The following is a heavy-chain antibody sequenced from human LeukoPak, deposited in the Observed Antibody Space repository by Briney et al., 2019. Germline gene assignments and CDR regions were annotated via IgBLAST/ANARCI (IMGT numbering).Heavy chain of an antibody. Sequence: ASVKVSCKASGYTFTGYNMHWVRQAPGQGLEWMGWINVHTGVAHYAQKFRGRVTMTRDTSISTAYMELSRLRSDDTAVFYCARTHYDSSAYYSPAGYWGQGTLVTVSS. CDR1: GYTFTGYN. CDR2: INVHTGVA. J-gene: IGHJ4*02. V-gene: IGHV1-2*02. D-gene: IGHD3-22*01. CDR3: ARTHYDSSAYYSPAGY.